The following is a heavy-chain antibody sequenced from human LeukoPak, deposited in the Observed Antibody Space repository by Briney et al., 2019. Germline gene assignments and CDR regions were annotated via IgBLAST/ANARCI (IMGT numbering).Heavy chain of an antibody. CDR1: GFTFSSYG. V-gene: IGHV3-33*01. J-gene: IGHJ3*02. CDR2: IWYDGSNK. Sequence: GGSLRLSCAASGFTFSSYGMHWVRQAPGKGLEWVAVIWYDGSNKYYADSVKGRFTISRDNSKNTLYLQMNSLRAEDTAVYYCARVGYGGNSEHAFDIWGQGTMVTVSS. D-gene: IGHD4-23*01. CDR3: ARVGYGGNSEHAFDI.